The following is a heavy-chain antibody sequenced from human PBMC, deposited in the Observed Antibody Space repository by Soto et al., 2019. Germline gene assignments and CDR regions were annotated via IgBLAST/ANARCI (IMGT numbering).Heavy chain of an antibody. D-gene: IGHD6-19*01. Sequence: PGGSLRLSCAASGFTFSSYAMSWVRQAPAKGLEWVSAISGSGDSTYYADSVKGRFTISRDNSKNTLYLQMNSLRAEDTAVYFCAKMDSGNFDYWGQGTLVTVSS. CDR2: ISGSGDST. CDR3: AKMDSGNFDY. CDR1: GFTFSSYA. V-gene: IGHV3-23*01. J-gene: IGHJ4*02.